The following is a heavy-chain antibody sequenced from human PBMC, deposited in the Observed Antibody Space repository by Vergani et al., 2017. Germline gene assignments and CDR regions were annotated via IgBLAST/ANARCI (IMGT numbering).Heavy chain of an antibody. CDR2: INSDGSST. D-gene: IGHD3-3*01. J-gene: IGHJ4*02. CDR1: GFTFSSYW. Sequence: EVQLVESGGGLVQPGGSLRLSCAASGFTFSSYWMHWVRQAPGKGLVWVSRINSDGSSTSYADSVKGRFTISRDNAKNTLYLQMNSLRAEDTAVYYCARVRFLEWLLSSFYFDYWGQGTLVTVSS. V-gene: IGHV3-74*01. CDR3: ARVRFLEWLLSSFYFDY.